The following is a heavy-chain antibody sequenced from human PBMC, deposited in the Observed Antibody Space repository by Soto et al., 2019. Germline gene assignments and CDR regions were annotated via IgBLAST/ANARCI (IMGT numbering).Heavy chain of an antibody. V-gene: IGHV3-7*03. CDR2: IGEDGSEK. CDR1: GFTFSTYW. D-gene: IGHD2-15*01. Sequence: PGGSLRLSCTASGFTFSTYWMSWVRQAPGMGPEWVANIGEDGSEKYYVDSVKGRFTISRDNAKNSLYLQMNSLRADDTAAYYCARGSGGHNYYYGMDVWGQGTTVTVSS. J-gene: IGHJ6*02. CDR3: ARGSGGHNYYYGMDV.